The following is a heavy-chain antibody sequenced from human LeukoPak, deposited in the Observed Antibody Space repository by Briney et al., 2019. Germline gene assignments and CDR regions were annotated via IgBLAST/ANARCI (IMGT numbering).Heavy chain of an antibody. J-gene: IGHJ5*02. D-gene: IGHD3-10*01. CDR2: FSGTGDTT. V-gene: IGHV3-23*01. CDR3: ARGFGDSFDP. CDR1: GFIFKNYA. Sequence: GGSLRLSCAASGFIFKNYAMNWVRQAPGKGLEWVSAFSGTGDTTFYADSVKGRFTFSRDNTKNTVDLQMDNLRVDDTAVYYCARGFGDSFDPWGQGTLVTVSS.